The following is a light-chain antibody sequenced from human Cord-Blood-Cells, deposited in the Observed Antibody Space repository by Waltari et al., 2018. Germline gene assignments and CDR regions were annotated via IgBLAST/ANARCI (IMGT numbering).Light chain of an antibody. J-gene: IGLJ1*01. V-gene: IGLV2-11*01. CDR2: DVS. CDR1: STYVGGYTL. CDR3: CSYAGSYTFV. Sequence: QPALTQPRPVSGSPGQSVTISCTGTSTYVGGYTLVPWYQQHPGKAPKLMLYDVSKRPSGVPDRFSGSKSGNTASLTISGLQAEDEADYYCCSYAGSYTFVFGTGTKVTVL.